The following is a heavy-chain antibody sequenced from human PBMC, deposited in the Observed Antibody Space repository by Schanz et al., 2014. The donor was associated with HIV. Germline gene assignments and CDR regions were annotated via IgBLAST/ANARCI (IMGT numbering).Heavy chain of an antibody. D-gene: IGHD2-15*01. Sequence: EVQLLESGGGLVQPGGSLRLSCAASGFTFSSYAMTWVRQAPGKGLDWVSTVIGSGVRTIYADSVKGRFTISRDNSRNILYLQMSNLRAEDTALYYCVTEQYSTISAWGQGALVIVSS. V-gene: IGHV3-23*01. J-gene: IGHJ5*02. CDR2: VIGSGVRT. CDR3: VTEQYSTISA. CDR1: GFTFSSYA.